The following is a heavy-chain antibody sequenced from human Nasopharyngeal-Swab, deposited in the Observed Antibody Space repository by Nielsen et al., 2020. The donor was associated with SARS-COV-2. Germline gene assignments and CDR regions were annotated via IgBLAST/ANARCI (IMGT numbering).Heavy chain of an antibody. D-gene: IGHD1-7*01. V-gene: IGHV3-74*01. Sequence: GESLKISCAASGFTSSSYWMHWVRQAPGKGLVWVSRINSDGSSTRYADSVKGRFTISRDNAKNTLYLQMNSLRAEDTAVYYCARDPAITGTTFDPWGQGTLVTVSS. CDR2: INSDGSST. CDR1: GFTSSSYW. J-gene: IGHJ5*02. CDR3: ARDPAITGTTFDP.